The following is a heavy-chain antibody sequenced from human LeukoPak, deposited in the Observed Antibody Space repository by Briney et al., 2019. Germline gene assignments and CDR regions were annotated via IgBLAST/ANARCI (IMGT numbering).Heavy chain of an antibody. V-gene: IGHV3-48*01. D-gene: IGHD6-6*01. CDR1: GFPSRNYG. CDR2: ISSTSVSI. Sequence: GESLRLSCVASGFPSRNYGMNWVRQAPGKGLEWVSYISSTSVSINYADSVRGRFTISRDNVRNSLYLQVDSLRVEDTAVYYCARGGAARPDIWGQGTMVIVSS. CDR3: ARGGAARPDI. J-gene: IGHJ3*02.